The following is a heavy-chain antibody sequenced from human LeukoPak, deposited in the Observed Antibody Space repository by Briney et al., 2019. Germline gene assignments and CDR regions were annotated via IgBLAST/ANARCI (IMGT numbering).Heavy chain of an antibody. Sequence: SSETLSLTCAVYGESFSGYHWNWIRQPPGKGLEWIGEINHSGGSNYNPSLKSRVTMAMDTSNSQLSLKLTSVTAADTALYYCARDSPMVRGAPFGYWGQGTLVTVSS. CDR3: ARDSPMVRGAPFGY. J-gene: IGHJ4*02. CDR2: INHSGGS. D-gene: IGHD3-10*01. V-gene: IGHV4-34*01. CDR1: GESFSGYH.